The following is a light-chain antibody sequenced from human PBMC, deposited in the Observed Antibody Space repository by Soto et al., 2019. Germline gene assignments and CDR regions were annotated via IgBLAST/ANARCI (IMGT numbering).Light chain of an antibody. CDR1: SSDVGGYNY. CDR3: TSYAGSNNLGV. J-gene: IGLJ1*01. Sequence: QSVLTQPPSASGSPGQSVTISCTGTSSDVGGYNYVSWYQQHPGKAPKVIIYEVTKRPSGVPDRFSGSKSGNTASLTVSGLQAEDEAAYYCTSYAGSNNLGVFGTGTKV. V-gene: IGLV2-8*01. CDR2: EVT.